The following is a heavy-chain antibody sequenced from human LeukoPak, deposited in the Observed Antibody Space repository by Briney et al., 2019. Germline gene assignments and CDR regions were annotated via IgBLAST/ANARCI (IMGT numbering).Heavy chain of an antibody. CDR1: GFTFSSYA. V-gene: IGHV3-23*01. J-gene: IGHJ4*02. D-gene: IGHD1-14*01. CDR3: AKNPPGHHTPDF. Sequence: GGSLRLSCAASGFTFSSYAMSWVRQAPGKGLEWVSAISGSGGSTYYADSVKGRLTISRDNSKDTLYLQMNSLRADDTAVYYCAKNPPGHHTPDFWGQGTLVTVSS. CDR2: ISGSGGST.